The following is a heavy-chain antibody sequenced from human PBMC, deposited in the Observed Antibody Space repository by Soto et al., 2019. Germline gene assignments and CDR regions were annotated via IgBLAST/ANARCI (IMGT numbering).Heavy chain of an antibody. V-gene: IGHV3-30-3*01. CDR2: ISYDGSNK. D-gene: IGHD1-1*01. CDR3: ARDGVQLERGAFDI. Sequence: QVQLVESGGGVVQPGRSLRLSCAASGFTFSSYAMHWVRQAPGKGLGGVAGISYDGSNKYYADSVKGRFTIARDNSKNTLYLQMNSLRAEDTAAYYCARDGVQLERGAFDIWSQGTMVAVSS. CDR1: GFTFSSYA. J-gene: IGHJ3*02.